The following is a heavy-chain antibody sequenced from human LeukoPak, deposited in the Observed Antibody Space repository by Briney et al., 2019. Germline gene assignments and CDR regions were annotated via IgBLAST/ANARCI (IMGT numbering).Heavy chain of an antibody. V-gene: IGHV4-31*03. CDR2: IYYSGST. Sequence: SETLSLTCTVSGGSISGYYWGWIRQHPGKGLEWIGYIYYSGSTYYNPSLKSRVTISVDTSKNQFSLKLSSVTAADTAVYYCARGGNYYDSKTDAFDIWGQGTMVTVSS. D-gene: IGHD3-22*01. CDR1: GGSISGYY. J-gene: IGHJ3*02. CDR3: ARGGNYYDSKTDAFDI.